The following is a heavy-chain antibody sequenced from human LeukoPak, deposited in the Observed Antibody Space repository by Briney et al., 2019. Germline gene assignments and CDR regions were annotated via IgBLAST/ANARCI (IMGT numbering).Heavy chain of an antibody. Sequence: SETLSLTCTVSGGSLSSYYWSWIRQPPGKGLEWIGYIYYSGSTDYNPSLKSRVTISVDTSKNQPSLKLSSVTAADTAIYYCARHWGAHYDYWGQGTLVTVSS. CDR3: ARHWGAHYDY. CDR1: GGSLSSYY. CDR2: IYYSGST. J-gene: IGHJ4*02. V-gene: IGHV4-59*08. D-gene: IGHD1-26*01.